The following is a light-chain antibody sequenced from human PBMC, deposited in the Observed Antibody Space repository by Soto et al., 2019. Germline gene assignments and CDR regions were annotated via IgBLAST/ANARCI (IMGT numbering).Light chain of an antibody. V-gene: IGKV3-11*01. CDR3: QQRSNWVT. CDR1: QTVTKY. J-gene: IGKJ4*01. CDR2: DSS. Sequence: EILLTQSPDTLSLSPGERATLSCGVSQTVTKYLAWYQQKPGQAPRLLIYDSSNRATGVPARFIGSGSGTNFTLTISRLEPEDFAVYYCQQRSNWVTFGGGTKVEI.